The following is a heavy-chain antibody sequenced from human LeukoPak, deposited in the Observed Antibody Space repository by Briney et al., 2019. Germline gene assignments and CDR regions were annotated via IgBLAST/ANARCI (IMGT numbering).Heavy chain of an antibody. D-gene: IGHD3-10*01. Sequence: GGSLRLSCAASGFTLDDYGMSWVRQAPGKGLEWVSGINWNGGSTGYADSVKGRFTISRDNAKNSLYLQMNSLRAEDTALYYCARDRRGGGGKYFDYWGQGTLVTVSS. CDR2: INWNGGST. J-gene: IGHJ4*02. CDR1: GFTLDDYG. V-gene: IGHV3-20*04. CDR3: ARDRRGGGGKYFDY.